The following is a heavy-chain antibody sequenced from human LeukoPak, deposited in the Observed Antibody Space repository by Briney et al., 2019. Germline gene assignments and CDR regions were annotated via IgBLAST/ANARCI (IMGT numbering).Heavy chain of an antibody. CDR3: ARDKRLLRLGELSLYDAFDI. V-gene: IGHV3-48*03. J-gene: IGHJ3*02. D-gene: IGHD3-16*02. CDR2: ISSSGSTI. CDR1: GFTSCSYV. Sequence: GGSLRLSCAASGFTSCSYVMNWVRQAPGKGLEWVSYISSSGSTIYYADSVKGRFTISRDNAKNSLYLQMNSLRAEDTAVYYCARDKRLLRLGELSLYDAFDIWGQGTMVTVSS.